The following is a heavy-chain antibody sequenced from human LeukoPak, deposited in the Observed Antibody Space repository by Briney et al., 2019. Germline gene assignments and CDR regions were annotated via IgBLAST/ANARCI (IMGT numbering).Heavy chain of an antibody. J-gene: IGHJ4*02. CDR1: GVSISSYY. CDR3: ARHDLDWGSFGH. Sequence: SETLSLTCTVSGVSISSYYWSWIRQPPGKGLEWIGYIYYGGSTNYNPSLKSRVTISVDTSKNQFSLKLSSVTAADTALYYCARHDLDWGSFGHWGQGTLVTVSS. CDR2: IYYGGST. V-gene: IGHV4-59*08. D-gene: IGHD3-16*01.